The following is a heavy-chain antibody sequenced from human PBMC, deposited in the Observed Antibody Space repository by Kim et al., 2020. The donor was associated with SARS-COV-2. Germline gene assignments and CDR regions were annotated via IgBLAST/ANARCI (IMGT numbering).Heavy chain of an antibody. D-gene: IGHD3-10*01. Sequence: GGSLRLSCAASGFTFSSYDMHWVRQATGKGLEWVSAIGTAGDTYYPGSVKGRFTISRENAKNSLYLQMNSLRAGDTAVYYCARGRYYYATDDAFDIWGQGTMVTVSS. CDR3: ARGRYYYATDDAFDI. V-gene: IGHV3-13*04. CDR2: IGTAGDT. CDR1: GFTFSSYD. J-gene: IGHJ3*02.